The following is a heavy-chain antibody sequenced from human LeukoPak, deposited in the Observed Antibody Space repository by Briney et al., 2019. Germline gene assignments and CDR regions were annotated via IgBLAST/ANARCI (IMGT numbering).Heavy chain of an antibody. CDR2: IYYSGST. CDR3: ARDPANYYDRRGAFDI. V-gene: IGHV4-61*08. J-gene: IGHJ3*02. CDR1: GGSISSGGYY. Sequence: SETLSLTCTVSGGSISSGGYYWSWIRQPPGKGLEWIGYIYYSGSTNYNPSLKSRVTISVDTSKNQFSLKLSSVTAADTAAYYCARDPANYYDRRGAFDIWGQGTMVTVSS. D-gene: IGHD3-22*01.